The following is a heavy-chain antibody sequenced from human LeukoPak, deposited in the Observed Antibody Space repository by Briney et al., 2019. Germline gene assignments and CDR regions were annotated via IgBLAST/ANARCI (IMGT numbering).Heavy chain of an antibody. CDR3: ARDSGKCTSTTCSDYLDF. CDR2: AYYSGSN. D-gene: IGHD2-2*01. CDR1: SDSISNNY. J-gene: IGHJ4*02. V-gene: IGHV4-59*01. Sequence: SETLSLTCSVASDSISNNYWGWHRQPQGKGREWIGFAYYSGSNHYNQSLEGRVTISVDMSTKQFSRRLTCVTRADTAIYYCARDSGKCTSTTCSDYLDFWGPGTLVTVSS.